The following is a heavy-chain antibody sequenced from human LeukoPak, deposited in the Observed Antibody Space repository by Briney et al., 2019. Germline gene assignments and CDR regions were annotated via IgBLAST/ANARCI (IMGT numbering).Heavy chain of an antibody. CDR1: GFTFSSYS. J-gene: IGHJ4*02. Sequence: GGSLRLSCAASGFTFSSYSINWVRQAPGKGLEWVSSISSSSSYIYYADSVKGRFTISRDNAKNSLYLQMNSLRAEDTAVYYCARGSRDGDYVPDYWGQGTLVTVSS. CDR2: ISSSSSYI. CDR3: ARGSRDGDYVPDY. V-gene: IGHV3-21*01. D-gene: IGHD4-17*01.